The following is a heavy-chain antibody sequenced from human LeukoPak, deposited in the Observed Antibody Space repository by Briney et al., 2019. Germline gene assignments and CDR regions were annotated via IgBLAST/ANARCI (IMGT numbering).Heavy chain of an antibody. CDR1: GGTFSSYA. D-gene: IGHD3-9*01. CDR2: IIPIFGTA. J-gene: IGHJ4*02. CDR3: ARGYYDILTGLGRLDY. Sequence: SVKFSCKASGGTFSSYAISWVRQAPGQGLEWMGGIIPIFGTANYAQKFQGRVTITTDESTSTAYMELSSLRSEDTAVYYCARGYYDILTGLGRLDYWGQGTLVTVSS. V-gene: IGHV1-69*05.